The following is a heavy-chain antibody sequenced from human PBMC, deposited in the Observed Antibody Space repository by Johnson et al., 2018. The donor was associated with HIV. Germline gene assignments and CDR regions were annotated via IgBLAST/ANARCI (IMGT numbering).Heavy chain of an antibody. D-gene: IGHD3-10*01. J-gene: IGHJ3*02. CDR2: INSGGST. Sequence: QVQLVESGGGVVQPGRSLRLSCAASGFTFSTSGMHWVRQAPGKGMEWVAVINSGGSTNYVDSVRGRFTISRDNSKNTLYLQMNSLRAEDTAVYYCARGGIWGQGTMVTVAS. V-gene: IGHV3-NL1*01. CDR1: GFTFSTSG. CDR3: ARGGI.